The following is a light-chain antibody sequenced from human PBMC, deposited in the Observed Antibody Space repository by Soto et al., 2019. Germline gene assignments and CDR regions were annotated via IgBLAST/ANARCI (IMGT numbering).Light chain of an antibody. J-gene: IGKJ2*01. Sequence: DIQMTQSPSTLSASVGDRVTITCRASQIIGSSLAWYQQKPGKAPKLLIYDASTLQSGVPSRFSGSESGTEFTLTISRLQPDDSATYYCQQYYSYPYTCGQGTKLEIK. V-gene: IGKV1-5*01. CDR1: QIIGSS. CDR2: DAS. CDR3: QQYYSYPYT.